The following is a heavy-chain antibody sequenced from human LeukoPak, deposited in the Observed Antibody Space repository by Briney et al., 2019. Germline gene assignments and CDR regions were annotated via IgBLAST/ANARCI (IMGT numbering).Heavy chain of an antibody. CDR3: ARGITSTWYYFDS. J-gene: IGHJ4*02. Sequence: GGSLRLSCAASGVTFSDYHMSWIRQAPGKGLDWVTSIRGSGGTIYYADSVKGRFTISRDNAKNSLYLEMSSLRVEDTAVYYCARGITSTWYYFDSWGQGTLVTVSS. D-gene: IGHD6-13*01. CDR2: IRGSGGTI. V-gene: IGHV3-11*01. CDR1: GVTFSDYH.